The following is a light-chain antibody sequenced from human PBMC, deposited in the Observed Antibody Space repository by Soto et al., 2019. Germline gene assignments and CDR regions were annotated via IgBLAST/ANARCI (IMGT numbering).Light chain of an antibody. J-gene: IGKJ4*01. CDR1: QSLTSSY. CDR3: QQYHTWPIT. Sequence: IVLTQSPDTLSLSPGETATLSCRASQSLTSSYLAWYQQRPGQAPSLLIYSVSSRATGIPDRFSGSGSGTEFTLTISSLQSEDCAIYYCQQYHTWPITFGGGTKVDI. V-gene: IGKV3-20*01. CDR2: SVS.